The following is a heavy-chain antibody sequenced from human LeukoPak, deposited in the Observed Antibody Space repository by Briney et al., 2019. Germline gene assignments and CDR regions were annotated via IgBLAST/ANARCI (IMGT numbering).Heavy chain of an antibody. J-gene: IGHJ4*02. D-gene: IGHD2-21*02. V-gene: IGHV4-34*01. CDR2: INHSGST. Sequence: SETLSLTCAVYGGAFRGYYWSWIRQPPGKGLEWIGEINHSGSTNYNRSLESRVTISVDTSKNQFSLQLSSVTAADTAVYYCARHAPYCGGDCPDGLDYWGQGTLVTVSS. CDR3: ARHAPYCGGDCPDGLDY. CDR1: GGAFRGYY.